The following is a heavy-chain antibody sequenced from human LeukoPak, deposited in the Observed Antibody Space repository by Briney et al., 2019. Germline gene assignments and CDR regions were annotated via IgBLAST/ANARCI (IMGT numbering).Heavy chain of an antibody. V-gene: IGHV3-48*01. D-gene: IGHD4-17*01. CDR2: ISSSSSTI. J-gene: IGHJ4*02. CDR3: AKDRYGDYGFSY. CDR1: GFTFSSYS. Sequence: PGGSLRLSCAASGFTFSSYSMNWVRQAPGKGLEWVSYISSSSSTIYYADSVEGRFTISRDNSKNTLYLQMNSLRAEDTAVYYCAKDRYGDYGFSYWGQGTLATVSS.